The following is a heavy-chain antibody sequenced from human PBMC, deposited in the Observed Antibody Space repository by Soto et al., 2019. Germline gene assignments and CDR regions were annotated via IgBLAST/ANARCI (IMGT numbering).Heavy chain of an antibody. Sequence: SETLSLTCAVYGGSFSGYYWSWIRQPPGKGLEWIGEINHSGSTNYNPSLKSRVTISVDTSKNQFSLKLSSVTAADAAVYYCARGVITMVRGVRFDYWGQGTLVTVSS. CDR3: ARGVITMVRGVRFDY. D-gene: IGHD3-10*01. V-gene: IGHV4-34*01. CDR1: GGSFSGYY. CDR2: INHSGST. J-gene: IGHJ4*02.